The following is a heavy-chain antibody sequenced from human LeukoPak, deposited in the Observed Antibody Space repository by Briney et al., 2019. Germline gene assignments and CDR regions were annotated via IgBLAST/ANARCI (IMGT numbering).Heavy chain of an antibody. CDR2: INWNGGST. J-gene: IGHJ4*02. D-gene: IGHD3-22*01. Sequence: GGSLRLSCAASGFTFDDYGMSWVRQAPGKGLEWVSGINWNGGSTGYADSVKGRFTISRDNAKNSLYLQMNSLRAEDTALYYCARAKLYYYDSSGDPYYFDYWGQGTLVTVSS. CDR1: GFTFDDYG. CDR3: ARAKLYYYDSSGDPYYFDY. V-gene: IGHV3-20*04.